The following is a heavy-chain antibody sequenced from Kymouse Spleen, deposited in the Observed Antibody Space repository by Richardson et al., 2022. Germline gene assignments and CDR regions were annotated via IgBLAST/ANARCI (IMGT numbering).Heavy chain of an antibody. CDR3: ARERDSSSWSYYYYYGMDV. D-gene: IGHD6-13*01. J-gene: IGHJ6*02. Sequence: QVQLVQSGAEVKKPGASVKVSCKASGYTFTSYDINWVRQATGQGLEWMGWMNPNSGNTGYAQKFQGRVTMTRNTSISTAYMELSSLRSEDTAVYYCARERDSSSWSYYYYYGMDVWGQGTTVTVSS. CDR2: MNPNSGNT. V-gene: IGHV1-8*01. CDR1: GYTFTSYD.